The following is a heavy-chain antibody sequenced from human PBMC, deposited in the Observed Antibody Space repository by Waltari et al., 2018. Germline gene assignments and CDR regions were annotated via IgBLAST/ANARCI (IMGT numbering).Heavy chain of an antibody. J-gene: IGHJ6*03. CDR2: FDPEDGEP. Sequence: QVQLEESGAEGKKPGASGRGWGKVSGYTLTQLSMRWVRQAPGKGLEWMGGFDPEDGEPIYAQKFQGRVTMTEDTSTDTGYMELSSLRSEDTAVYYCATAADVWGHNYYYLDVWGKGTTVTISS. D-gene: IGHD3-16*01. CDR1: GYTLTQLS. V-gene: IGHV1-24*01. CDR3: ATAADVWGHNYYYLDV.